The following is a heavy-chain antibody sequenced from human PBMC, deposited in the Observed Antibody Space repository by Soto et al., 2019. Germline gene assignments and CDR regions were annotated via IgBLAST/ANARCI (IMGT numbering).Heavy chain of an antibody. Sequence: QVQLEQYVAEVKKPGASVRVSCKASGYTFTSYGISWVRQAPGQGLEWMGRISAYNGNTNYAQKLQGRVTMTTDTSTSTAYMELRSVRSDDTAVYYCARVVGALGHWFDPWGQGTLVTVSS. CDR1: GYTFTSYG. CDR3: ARVVGALGHWFDP. D-gene: IGHD1-26*01. V-gene: IGHV1-18*01. J-gene: IGHJ5*02. CDR2: ISAYNGNT.